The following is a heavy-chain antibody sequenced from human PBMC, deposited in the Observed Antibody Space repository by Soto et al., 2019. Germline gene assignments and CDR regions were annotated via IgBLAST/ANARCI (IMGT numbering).Heavy chain of an antibody. CDR3: ARGSTGWYPHWFNP. D-gene: IGHD6-19*01. Sequence: QVQLVQSGAEVKKPGASLKVSCKASGYTFTSYGISWVRQAPGQGLEWMGWISAYNGNTNYAQQLQGRVTMTTDTPTRTAYMELRSLRSDDTAVYYCARGSTGWYPHWFNPSGQVTLVIVSS. V-gene: IGHV1-18*01. CDR2: ISAYNGNT. CDR1: GYTFTSYG. J-gene: IGHJ5*02.